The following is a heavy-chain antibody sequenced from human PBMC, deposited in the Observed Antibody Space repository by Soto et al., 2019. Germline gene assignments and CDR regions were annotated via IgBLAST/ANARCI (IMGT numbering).Heavy chain of an antibody. Sequence: ASVKVSCKASGYTFTSYAMHWVRQAPGQRLEWMGWINAGNGNTKYSQKFQGRVTITRDTSASTAYMELSSLRSEDTAVYYCASSYDILTRYYYGMDVWGQGTTVTVSS. J-gene: IGHJ6*02. CDR3: ASSYDILTRYYYGMDV. D-gene: IGHD3-9*01. CDR2: INAGNGNT. V-gene: IGHV1-3*01. CDR1: GYTFTSYA.